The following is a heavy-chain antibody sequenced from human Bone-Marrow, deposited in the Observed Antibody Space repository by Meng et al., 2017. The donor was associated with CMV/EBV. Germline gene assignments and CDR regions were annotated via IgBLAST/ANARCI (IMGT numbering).Heavy chain of an antibody. J-gene: IGHJ6*02. CDR3: ARAEYYYDFWSGYYNYYYGMDV. CDR2: MNPNNGNT. Sequence: ASVKVSCKLSGYTFTSYDINWVRQATGQGLEWMGWMNPNNGNTGYAQKFQGRVTMTRNTSISTAYMELSSLRSEDTAVYYCARAEYYYDFWSGYYNYYYGMDVWGQGTTVTVSS. V-gene: IGHV1-8*01. CDR1: GYTFTSYD. D-gene: IGHD3-3*01.